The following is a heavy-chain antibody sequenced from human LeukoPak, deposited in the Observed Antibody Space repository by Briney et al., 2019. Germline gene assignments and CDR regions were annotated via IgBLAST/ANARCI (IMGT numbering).Heavy chain of an antibody. V-gene: IGHV4-59*01. CDR2: ISYSGST. D-gene: IGHD3-10*01. CDR3: ARGHYFASGNYYRGWFDP. J-gene: IGHJ5*02. Sequence: SETLSLTCTVSGGSISTYYWSWIRQPPGKGLEWIGYISYSGSTNYNPSLKSRVTISVDTSKNQFSLKLSSVTPADTAVYYCARGHYFASGNYYRGWFDPWGQGSLVTASS. CDR1: GGSISTYY.